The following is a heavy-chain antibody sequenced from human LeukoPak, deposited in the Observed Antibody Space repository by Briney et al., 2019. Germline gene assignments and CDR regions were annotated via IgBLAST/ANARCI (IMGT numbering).Heavy chain of an antibody. J-gene: IGHJ6*03. CDR1: GGSISSYY. CDR2: IYYSGST. D-gene: IGHD1-7*01. Sequence: SETLSLTCTVSGGSISSYYWSWIRQPPGKGLEWIGYIYYSGSTNYNPSLKSRVTISVDTSKNQFSLKLSSVTAADTAVYYCARERVELLEPHYYYYMDVWGKGTTVTVSS. V-gene: IGHV4-59*01. CDR3: ARERVELLEPHYYYYMDV.